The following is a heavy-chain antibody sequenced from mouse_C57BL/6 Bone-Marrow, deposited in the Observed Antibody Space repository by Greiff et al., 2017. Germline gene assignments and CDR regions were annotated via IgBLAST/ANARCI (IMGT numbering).Heavy chain of an antibody. CDR1: GYTFTDYY. D-gene: IGHD1-1*01. Sequence: VQLQQSGAELVRPGASVKLSCKASGYTFTDYYINWVKQRPGQGLEWIARIYPGSGNTYYNEKFKGKATLTAEKSSSTAYMQLSSLTSEDSAVYFCARDGYYYGTYFDYWGQGTTLTVSS. V-gene: IGHV1-76*01. CDR2: IYPGSGNT. J-gene: IGHJ2*01. CDR3: ARDGYYYGTYFDY.